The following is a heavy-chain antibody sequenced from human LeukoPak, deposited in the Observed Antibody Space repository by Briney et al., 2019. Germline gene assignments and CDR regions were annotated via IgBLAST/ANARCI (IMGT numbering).Heavy chain of an antibody. D-gene: IGHD4-17*01. CDR3: ARDTVTTFRFRDYYYYGMDV. Sequence: GGSLRLSCAASWFTVSANYMNWVRQAPGKGLEWVSVIYSCGSTYYADSVEGRFTISSDNSKNTLYLQMNSLRAEDTAVYYCARDTVTTFRFRDYYYYGMDVWGQGTTVTVSS. CDR1: WFTVSANY. CDR2: IYSCGST. V-gene: IGHV3-53*01. J-gene: IGHJ6*02.